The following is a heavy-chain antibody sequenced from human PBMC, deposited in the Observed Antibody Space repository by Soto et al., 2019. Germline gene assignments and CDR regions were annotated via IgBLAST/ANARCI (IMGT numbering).Heavy chain of an antibody. CDR1: GFTFSNYN. J-gene: IGHJ6*02. CDR2: LSSRSSTI. CDR3: ARDCGKGYGMDV. V-gene: IGHV3-48*02. Sequence: GGSLRLSCVASGFTFSNYNMNWVRQAPGKGLEWVSYLSSRSSTIYYADSVKGRFTISRDNAKNSLYLQMNSLRDEGTAVYYCARDCGKGYGMDVWGQGTTVTVSS.